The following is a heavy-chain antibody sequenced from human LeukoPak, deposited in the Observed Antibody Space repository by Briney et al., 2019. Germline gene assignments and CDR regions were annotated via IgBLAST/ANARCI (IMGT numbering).Heavy chain of an antibody. CDR3: AKVVSSSWGYFDY. CDR2: IRYDGSTK. CDR1: GFTFSSYG. Sequence: GGSLRLSCAASGFTFSSYGMHWVRQAPGKGLEWVAFIRYDGSTKYYADSVKGRFTISRDNSKNTLYLQMNSLRPEDTAVYYCAKVVSSSWGYFDYWGQGTLVTVSS. D-gene: IGHD6-13*01. V-gene: IGHV3-30*02. J-gene: IGHJ4*02.